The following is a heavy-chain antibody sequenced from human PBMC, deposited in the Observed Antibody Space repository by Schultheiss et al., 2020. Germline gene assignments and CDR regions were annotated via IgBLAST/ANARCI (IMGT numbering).Heavy chain of an antibody. V-gene: IGHV4-59*08. J-gene: IGHJ3*02. D-gene: IGHD3-9*01. Sequence: SETLSLTCTVSGGSISSYYWSWIRQPAGKGLEWIGYIYYSGSTNYNPSLKSRVTISVDTSKNQFSLKLSSVTAADTAVYYCARHRNRPYDILTGYPDAFDIWGQGTMVTVSS. CDR1: GGSISSYY. CDR2: IYYSGST. CDR3: ARHRNRPYDILTGYPDAFDI.